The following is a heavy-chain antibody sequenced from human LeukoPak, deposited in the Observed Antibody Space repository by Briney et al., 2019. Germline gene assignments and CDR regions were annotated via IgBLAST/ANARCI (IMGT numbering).Heavy chain of an antibody. D-gene: IGHD3-22*01. V-gene: IGHV3-21*01. CDR3: ARDQIYYYDSSGYSYAFDI. CDR2: ISSSSSSI. J-gene: IGHJ3*02. Sequence: PGGSLRLSCAASGFTFSRYSINWVRQAPGKGLEWVSSISSSSSSIYYADSVRGRFTISRDNSKNTLYLQMNSLRAEDTAVYYCARDQIYYYDSSGYSYAFDIWGQGTMVTVSS. CDR1: GFTFSRYS.